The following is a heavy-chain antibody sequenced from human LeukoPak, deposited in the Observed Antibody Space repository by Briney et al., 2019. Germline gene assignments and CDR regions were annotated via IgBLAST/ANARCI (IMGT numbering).Heavy chain of an antibody. V-gene: IGHV3-74*01. CDR3: ARYAYSSSWYDAFDI. CDR2: IGSGGRTK. J-gene: IGHJ3*02. CDR1: RFNLGQYW. D-gene: IGHD6-13*01. Sequence: GGSLRLSCAASRFNLGQYWMHWVRHVPGKGLVWVSRIGSGGRTKNYADSVRGRFTISRDNAKNSLYLQMNSLRAEDTAVYYCARYAYSSSWYDAFDIWGQGTMVTVSS.